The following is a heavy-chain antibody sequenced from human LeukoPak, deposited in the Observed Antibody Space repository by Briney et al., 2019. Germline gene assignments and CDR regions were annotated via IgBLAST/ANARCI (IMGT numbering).Heavy chain of an antibody. J-gene: IGHJ6*03. D-gene: IGHD1-7*01. CDR1: GFTFSSYW. CDR3: ARDRKLELRRYYYYYMDV. V-gene: IGHV3-7*01. CDR2: IKQDGSEK. Sequence: PGGSLRLSCAASGFTFSSYWMSWVRQAPGKGLEWVANIKQDGSEKYYVDSVKGRFTISRDNAKNSLYLQMNSLRAEDTAVYYCARDRKLELRRYYYYYMDVWGKGTTVTVSS.